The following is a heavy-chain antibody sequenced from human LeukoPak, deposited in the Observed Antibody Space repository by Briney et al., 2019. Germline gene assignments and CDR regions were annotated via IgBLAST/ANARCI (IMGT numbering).Heavy chain of an antibody. J-gene: IGHJ6*03. CDR3: ARHGMQSGYDSYYYYYYYMDV. V-gene: IGHV4-39*01. CDR2: IYYSGST. Sequence: SETLSLTCTVSGGSISSRSYYWGWIRQPPGTGLEWIGTIYYSGSTYYNPSLKSRVTISVDTSKNQFSLKLSSVTAADTAVYYCARHGMQSGYDSYYYYYYYMDVWGKGTTVSVSS. CDR1: GGSISSRSYY. D-gene: IGHD5-12*01.